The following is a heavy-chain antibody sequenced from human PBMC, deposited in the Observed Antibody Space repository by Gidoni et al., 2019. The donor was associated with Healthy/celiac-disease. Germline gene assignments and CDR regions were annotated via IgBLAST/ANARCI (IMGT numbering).Heavy chain of an antibody. CDR3: AREGDGYLDY. CDR2: IYTSGST. D-gene: IGHD1-26*01. Sequence: QVQLQESGPGLVTPSQTLSLTCTVSGGPISSGSYYWSWIRQPAGKGLEWIGRIYTSGSTNYNPSLKSRVTISVDTSKNQFSLKLSSVTAADTAVYYCAREGDGYLDYWGQGTLVTVSS. CDR1: GGPISSGSYY. V-gene: IGHV4-61*02. J-gene: IGHJ4*02.